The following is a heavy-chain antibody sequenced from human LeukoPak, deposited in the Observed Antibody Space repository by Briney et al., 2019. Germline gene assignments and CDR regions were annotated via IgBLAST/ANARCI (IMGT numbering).Heavy chain of an antibody. CDR2: IKSKTDGGTT. J-gene: IGHJ3*02. CDR1: GFTFSNAW. D-gene: IGHD1-7*01. CDR3: TTDSRWNYGGAFDI. Sequence: GGSLRLSCAASGFTFSNAWMSWVRQAAGKGLEWVGRIKSKTDGGTTDYAAPVKGRFTISRDDSKNTLYLQMNSLKTEDTAVYYCTTDSRWNYGGAFDIWGQGTMVTVSS. V-gene: IGHV3-15*01.